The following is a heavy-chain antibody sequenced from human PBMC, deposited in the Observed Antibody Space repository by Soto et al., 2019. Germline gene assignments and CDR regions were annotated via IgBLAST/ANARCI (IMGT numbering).Heavy chain of an antibody. CDR2: IIPILGIA. CDR3: ASTTSRDYYDSSGYYPDY. D-gene: IGHD3-22*01. CDR1: GGTFSSYT. J-gene: IGHJ4*02. Sequence: QVQLVQSGAEVKKPGSSVKVSCKASGGTFSSYTISWVRQAPGQGLEWMGRIIPILGIANYAQKLQGRDTITADKSTSTAYMELSILRSEDTAVYYCASTTSRDYYDSSGYYPDYWGQGTLVTVSS. V-gene: IGHV1-69*02.